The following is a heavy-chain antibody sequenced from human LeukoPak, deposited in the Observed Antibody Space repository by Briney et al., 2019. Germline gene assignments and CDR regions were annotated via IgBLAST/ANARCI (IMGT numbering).Heavy chain of an antibody. D-gene: IGHD3/OR15-3a*01. Sequence: GGSPRLSCAPSGFTFRNYAMHWVRQAPGKGLEWVAVISYAGSNEHYADSVKGRFTISRDNSKNTLFLQMNSLRAEDTAVYYCARTGLGLYSFDYWGRGTLLTVSS. V-gene: IGHV3-30*04. CDR2: ISYAGSNE. J-gene: IGHJ4*02. CDR1: GFTFRNYA. CDR3: ARTGLGLYSFDY.